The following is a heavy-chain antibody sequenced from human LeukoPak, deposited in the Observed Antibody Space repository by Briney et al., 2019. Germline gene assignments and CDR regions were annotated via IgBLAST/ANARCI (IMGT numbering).Heavy chain of an antibody. V-gene: IGHV3-74*01. D-gene: IGHD2-15*01. CDR1: GFTFSSHW. J-gene: IGHJ4*02. Sequence: GGSLRLSCAASGFTFSSHWMHWVRQAPGKGLVWASRINSDGSSTSYADSVKGRFTISRDNAKNTLYLQMNSLRAEDTAVYYCTRDSAHSGDYWGQGTLVTVSS. CDR3: TRDSAHSGDY. CDR2: INSDGSST.